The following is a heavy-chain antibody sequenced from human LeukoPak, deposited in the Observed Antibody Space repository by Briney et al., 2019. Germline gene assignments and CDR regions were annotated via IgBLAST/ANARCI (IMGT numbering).Heavy chain of an antibody. CDR1: GFTFSSYS. D-gene: IGHD3-22*01. J-gene: IGHJ4*02. V-gene: IGHV3-21*01. CDR2: ISSSSSYI. Sequence: GGSLRLSCAASGFTFSSYSMNWVRQAPGKGLEWVSSISSSSSYIYYADSVKGRFTISRDNAKNSLYLQMNSLRAEDTAVYYCAATGQEEMGDYYDSSGPDDYWGQGTLVTVSS. CDR3: AATGQEEMGDYYDSSGPDDY.